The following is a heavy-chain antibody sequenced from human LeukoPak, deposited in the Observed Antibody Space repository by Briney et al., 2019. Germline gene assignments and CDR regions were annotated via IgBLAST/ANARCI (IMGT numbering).Heavy chain of an antibody. CDR3: APFGSGSYKKWFDP. Sequence: PSETLSLTCTVSGDSISRSSYYWGWIRQPPGKGLEWIGSINYSGNIYYNPSLKSRVTMSVDTSENQFSLKLSSVTAADTAVYYCAPFGSGSYKKWFDPWGQGTLVTVSS. CDR2: INYSGNI. V-gene: IGHV4-39*01. J-gene: IGHJ5*02. CDR1: GDSISRSSYY. D-gene: IGHD3-10*01.